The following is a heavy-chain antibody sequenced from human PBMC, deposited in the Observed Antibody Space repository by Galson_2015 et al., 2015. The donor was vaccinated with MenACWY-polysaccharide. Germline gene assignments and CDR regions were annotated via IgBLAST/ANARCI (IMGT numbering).Heavy chain of an antibody. CDR1: GYTFTTSA. J-gene: IGHJ5*02. V-gene: IGHV1-3*01. CDR3: ARDGATQVPGTVWFGP. D-gene: IGHD1-1*01. Sequence: SVKVSCKASGYTFTTSAIHWVCQAPGQRLEWMGWINAGNDDTKYSQNFQGRVSITTDTSTSTVYMELSSLRFEDAAVYYCARDGATQVPGTVWFGPWGQGTQVIVSS. CDR2: INAGNDDT.